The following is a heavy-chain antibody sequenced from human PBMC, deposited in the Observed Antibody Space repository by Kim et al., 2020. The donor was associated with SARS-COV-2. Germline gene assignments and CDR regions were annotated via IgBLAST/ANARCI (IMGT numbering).Heavy chain of an antibody. V-gene: IGHV3-23*01. D-gene: IGHD1-26*01. CDR3: AKVAEIRYPLVGMDV. Sequence: SVKGHFTISRENSEDTLSLQMNSLRAEDTAVYYCAKVAEIRYPLVGMDVWGQGTTVTVSS. J-gene: IGHJ6*02.